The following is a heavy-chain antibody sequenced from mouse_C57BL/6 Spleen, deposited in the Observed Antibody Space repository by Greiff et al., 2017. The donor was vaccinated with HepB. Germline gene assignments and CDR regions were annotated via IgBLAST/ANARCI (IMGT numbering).Heavy chain of an antibody. CDR3: ARGDSSGYAWFAY. D-gene: IGHD3-2*02. J-gene: IGHJ3*01. CDR1: GFTFSSYA. Sequence: EVMLVESGGGLVKPGGSLKLSCAASGFTFSSYAMSWVRQTPEKRLEWVATISDGGSYTYYPDNVKGRFTISRDNAKNNRYLQMSHLKSEDTAMYYCARGDSSGYAWFAYWGQGTLVTVSA. V-gene: IGHV5-4*03. CDR2: ISDGGSYT.